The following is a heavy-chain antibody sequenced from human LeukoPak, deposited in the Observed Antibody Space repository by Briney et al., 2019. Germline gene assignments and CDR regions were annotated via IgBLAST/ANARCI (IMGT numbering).Heavy chain of an antibody. Sequence: SETLSLTCAVYGGSFSGYYWSWIRQPPGKGLEWIGEINHSGSTNYNPSLKSRVTISVDTSKNQFSLKLSSVTAADTAVYYCARRGGCSGGSCYPFDYWGQGTLVTASS. D-gene: IGHD2-15*01. V-gene: IGHV4-34*01. CDR1: GGSFSGYY. CDR3: ARRGGCSGGSCYPFDY. CDR2: INHSGST. J-gene: IGHJ4*02.